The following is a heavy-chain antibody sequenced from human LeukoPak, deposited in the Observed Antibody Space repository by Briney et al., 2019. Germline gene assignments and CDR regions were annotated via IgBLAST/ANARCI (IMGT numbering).Heavy chain of an antibody. V-gene: IGHV4-38-2*02. J-gene: IGHJ4*02. CDR3: ADGYGGNSKFDY. CDR2: IYHSGST. D-gene: IGHD4-23*01. Sequence: SETLSLTCTVSGYSISSGYYWGWIRQPPGKGLEWIGSIYHSGSTYYNPSLKSRDTISVDTSKNQFSLKLSSVTAADTAVYYCADGYGGNSKFDYWGQGTLVTVSS. CDR1: GYSISSGYY.